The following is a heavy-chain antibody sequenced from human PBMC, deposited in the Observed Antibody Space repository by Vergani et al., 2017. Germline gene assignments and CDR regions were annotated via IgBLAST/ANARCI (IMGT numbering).Heavy chain of an antibody. CDR1: GGSISSGSYY. V-gene: IGHV4-61*02. J-gene: IGHJ6*02. D-gene: IGHD3-22*01. Sequence: QVQLQESGPGLVKPSQTLSLTCTVSGGSISSGSYYWSWIRQPAGKGLEWIGRIYTSGITNYNPSLKSLFTISVDTSKNQFSRKLSSVTAADTAVYYCARGYDSSGYYCVPYYGMDVWGQGTTVTVSS. CDR2: IYTSGIT. CDR3: ARGYDSSGYYCVPYYGMDV.